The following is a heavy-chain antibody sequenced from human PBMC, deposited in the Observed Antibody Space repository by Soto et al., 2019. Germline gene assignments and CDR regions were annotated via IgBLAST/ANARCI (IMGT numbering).Heavy chain of an antibody. CDR3: ERGRVDEIWGSSLDAFQPRDH. Sequence: PVRSVRLSCAASGFTFSSHWMNWVRQAPGKGVEWVANIKQDGSEKNFVDSVKGRFTISRDNARKSLYLQMNSLRPEDTAVYYYERGRVDEIWGSSLDAFQPRDHWGQGNLCSVSS. V-gene: IGHV3-7*03. CDR2: IKQDGSEK. D-gene: IGHD3-16*01. CDR1: GFTFSSHW. J-gene: IGHJ4*02.